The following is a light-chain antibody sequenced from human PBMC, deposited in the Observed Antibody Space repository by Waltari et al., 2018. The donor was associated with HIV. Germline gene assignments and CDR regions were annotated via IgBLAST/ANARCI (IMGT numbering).Light chain of an antibody. CDR1: ASDIRYFDY. V-gene: IGLV2-11*01. Sequence: QSALTQPRSVSGSPGQSVTISCTGTASDIRYFDYVSWYRPYPGKAPQVIIHEVFQRPSGVPDRFTASKSGITASLTISGLQDEDEAYYYCCSYAGTYTYVFGSGTTVTVL. CDR2: EVF. CDR3: CSYAGTYTYV. J-gene: IGLJ1*01.